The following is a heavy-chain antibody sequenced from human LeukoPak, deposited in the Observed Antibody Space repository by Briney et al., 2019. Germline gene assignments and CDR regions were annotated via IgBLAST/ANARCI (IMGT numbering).Heavy chain of an antibody. CDR2: IYTSGST. CDR3: AREYGEGWGYYFDY. D-gene: IGHD4-17*01. V-gene: IGHV4-61*02. J-gene: IGHJ4*02. CDR1: GGSISSGSHY. Sequence: EPSETLSLTCTVSGGSISSGSHYWSWIRQPAGKGLEWIGRIYTSGSTNYNPSLKSRVTISVDTSKNQFSLKLSSVTAADTAVYYCAREYGEGWGYYFDYWGQGTLVTVSS.